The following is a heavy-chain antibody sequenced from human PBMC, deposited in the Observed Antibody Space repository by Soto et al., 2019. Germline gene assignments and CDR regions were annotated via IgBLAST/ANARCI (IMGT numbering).Heavy chain of an antibody. D-gene: IGHD1-26*01. CDR2: ISGSGDST. CDR3: ANDYTGSYFPHGY. J-gene: IGHJ4*02. Sequence: GGSLRLSCAASGFTFNIYAMTWVRQPPGRGLEWVALISGSGDSTYYADSVKGRFTISRDNSKSTLYLQMNSLRADDTALYYCANDYTGSYFPHGYWGQGTLVTVSS. V-gene: IGHV3-23*01. CDR1: GFTFNIYA.